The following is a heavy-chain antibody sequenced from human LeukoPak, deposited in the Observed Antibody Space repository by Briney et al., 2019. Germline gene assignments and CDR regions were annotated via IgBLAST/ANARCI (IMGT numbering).Heavy chain of an antibody. CDR3: ARSSWYFLEDDY. D-gene: IGHD6-13*01. Sequence: SETLSLTCAVYGGSFSGYYWSWIRQPPGKGLEWIGEINHSGSTYYNPSLKSRVTISVDTSKNQFSLKLSSVTAADTAVYYCARSSWYFLEDDYWGQGTLVTVSS. CDR1: GGSFSGYY. J-gene: IGHJ4*02. CDR2: INHSGST. V-gene: IGHV4-34*01.